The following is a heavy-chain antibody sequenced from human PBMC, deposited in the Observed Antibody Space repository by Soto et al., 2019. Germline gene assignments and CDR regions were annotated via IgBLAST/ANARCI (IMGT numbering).Heavy chain of an antibody. Sequence: SETLSLTCTVSGGSISSSSYYWGWIRQPPGKGLEWIGSIYYSGSTYYNPSLKSRVTISVDTSKNQFSLKLSSVTAADTAVYYCARSGNIVVVVAATRWDPPNWFDPWGQGTLVTVSS. J-gene: IGHJ5*02. CDR1: GGSISSSSYY. D-gene: IGHD2-15*01. V-gene: IGHV4-39*01. CDR2: IYYSGST. CDR3: ARSGNIVVVVAATRWDPPNWFDP.